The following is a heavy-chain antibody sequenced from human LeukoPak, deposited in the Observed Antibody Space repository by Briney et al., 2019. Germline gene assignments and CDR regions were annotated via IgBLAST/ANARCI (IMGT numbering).Heavy chain of an antibody. J-gene: IGHJ4*02. CDR1: GFNFDRYT. CDR3: EKELDTLFSDY. V-gene: IGHV3-43*01. Sequence: GGSLRLSCATSGFNFDRYTIHWVRQAPGKGLEWVSVAACAEGATFSSDSVRGRFTISRDSGRKSVYLQMHSLRTEDSALYLCEKELDTLFSDYWGQGALVTVSS. CDR2: AACAEGAT. D-gene: IGHD5-18*01.